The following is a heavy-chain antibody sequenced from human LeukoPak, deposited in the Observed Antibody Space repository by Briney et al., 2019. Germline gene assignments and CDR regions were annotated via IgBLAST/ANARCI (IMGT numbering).Heavy chain of an antibody. Sequence: GGSLRLSCAASGFTVSSNYMRWVRQAPGKGLEWVSLIYSGGSTYYADSVKGRFTISRDNSKNTLYLQMNSLRVDDTAVYYCAGDRGSSSWFDPWGQGTLVTVSS. J-gene: IGHJ5*02. CDR3: AGDRGSSSWFDP. D-gene: IGHD6-6*01. CDR2: IYSGGST. CDR1: GFTVSSNY. V-gene: IGHV3-53*01.